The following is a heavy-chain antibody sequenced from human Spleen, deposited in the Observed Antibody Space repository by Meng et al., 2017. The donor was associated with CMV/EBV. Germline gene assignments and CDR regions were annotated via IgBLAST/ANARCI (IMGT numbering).Heavy chain of an antibody. V-gene: IGHV5-51*01. CDR3: NLMVRGARFDY. D-gene: IGHD3-10*01. J-gene: IGHJ4*02. Sequence: GESLKISCKGSGYSFTSYWIGWVRQMPGKGLEWMGIIYPGDSDTRYSPSFQGQVTISADKSISTSYLQWSSLTASDTAMYYCNLMVRGARFDYWGQGTLVTVSS. CDR1: GYSFTSYW. CDR2: IYPGDSDT.